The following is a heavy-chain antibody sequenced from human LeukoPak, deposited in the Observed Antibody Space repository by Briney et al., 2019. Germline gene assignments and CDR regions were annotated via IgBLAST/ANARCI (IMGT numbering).Heavy chain of an antibody. CDR2: INHSGST. CDR3: ARYSSRYCSGGSCPRANFDY. CDR1: GGSFSGYY. Sequence: SETLSLTCAVYGGSFSGYYWSWIRQPPGKGLEWIGEINHSGSTNYNPSLKSRVTISVDTSKNQFSLKLSSVTAAVTAVYYCARYSSRYCSGGSCPRANFDYWGQGTLVTVSS. D-gene: IGHD2-15*01. J-gene: IGHJ4*02. V-gene: IGHV4-34*01.